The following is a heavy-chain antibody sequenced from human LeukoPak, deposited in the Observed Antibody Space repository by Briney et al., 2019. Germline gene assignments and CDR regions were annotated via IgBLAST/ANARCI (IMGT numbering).Heavy chain of an antibody. D-gene: IGHD5-18*01. Sequence: GGTLRLSCAASGFTFSNYGLSWVRQAPGKGLEWVSGITGSGGSTYYADSVKGRFTISRDNSKNTLYLQMNSLRAEDTAVYYCARVRGIYSYGHPYYFDYWGQGTLVTVSS. CDR2: ITGSGGST. CDR1: GFTFSNYG. V-gene: IGHV3-23*01. J-gene: IGHJ4*02. CDR3: ARVRGIYSYGHPYYFDY.